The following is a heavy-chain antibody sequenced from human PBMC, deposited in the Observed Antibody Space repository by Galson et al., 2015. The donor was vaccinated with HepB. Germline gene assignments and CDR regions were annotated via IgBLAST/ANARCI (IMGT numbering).Heavy chain of an antibody. J-gene: IGHJ4*02. D-gene: IGHD4-17*01. CDR2: IWSNGDNK. Sequence: SLRLSCAASGFSFSSYGMHWVRQAPGKGLEWLAVIWSNGDNKYYADSVKGRITISRDNSQNTLSLQMSSLRVEDTAVYYCVRERGPYGDFDSWGPGTLVTVS. V-gene: IGHV3-33*01. CDR3: VRERGPYGDFDS. CDR1: GFSFSSYG.